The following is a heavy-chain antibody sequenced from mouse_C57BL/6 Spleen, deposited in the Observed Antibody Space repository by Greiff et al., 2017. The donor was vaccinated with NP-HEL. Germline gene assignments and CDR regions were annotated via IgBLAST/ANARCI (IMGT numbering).Heavy chain of an antibody. CDR1: GYSITSGYD. Sequence: EVHLVESGPGMVKPSQSLSLTCTVTGYSITSGYDWHWIRHFPGNKLEWMGYISYSGSTNYNPSLKSRIPITHDTSKNHFFLKLNSVTTEDTATYYCARGPNWERGYYFDYWGQGTTLTVSS. D-gene: IGHD4-1*01. CDR2: ISYSGST. CDR3: ARGPNWERGYYFDY. J-gene: IGHJ2*01. V-gene: IGHV3-1*01.